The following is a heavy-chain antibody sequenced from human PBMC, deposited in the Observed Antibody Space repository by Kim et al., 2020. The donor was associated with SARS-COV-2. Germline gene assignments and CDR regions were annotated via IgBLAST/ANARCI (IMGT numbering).Heavy chain of an antibody. J-gene: IGHJ4*02. CDR1: GGSFSGYY. Sequence: SETLSLTCAVYGGSFSGYYWSWIRQPPGKGLEWIGEINHSGSTNYNPSLKSRVTISVDTSKNQFSLKLSSVTAADTAVYYCARARRVVPAAMPGRAATSFDYWGQGTLVTVSS. CDR2: INHSGST. D-gene: IGHD2-2*01. V-gene: IGHV4-34*01. CDR3: ARARRVVPAAMPGRAATSFDY.